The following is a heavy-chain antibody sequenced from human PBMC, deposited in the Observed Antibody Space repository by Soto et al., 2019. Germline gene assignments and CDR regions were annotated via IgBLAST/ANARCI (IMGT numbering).Heavy chain of an antibody. J-gene: IGHJ5*02. CDR2: INAGNGHT. D-gene: IGHD4-17*01. Sequence: ASVKVSCKASGYTFIRYAIHWVRQAPGQRLEWMGWINAGNGHTKYSQKFQGRVTITRDTSASRAYMELSSLRSEDTAVYYCAREPYYGDYSFDPWGQGTLVTVSS. V-gene: IGHV1-3*01. CDR3: AREPYYGDYSFDP. CDR1: GYTFIRYA.